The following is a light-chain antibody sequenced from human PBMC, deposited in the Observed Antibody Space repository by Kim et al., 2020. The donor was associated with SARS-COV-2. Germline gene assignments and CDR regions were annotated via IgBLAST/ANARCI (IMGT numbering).Light chain of an antibody. J-gene: IGLJ1*01. Sequence: QSALTQPRSVSWSPGQSVTISCTGTSSDVGGYSYVSWYQQHPGKAPKLMIYDVSKRPSGVPDHFSGSKSGNTASLTIPGLQAEDEADYYCCSYAGSYTYVFGTGTKVTVL. CDR1: SSDVGGYSY. CDR2: DVS. CDR3: CSYAGSYTYV. V-gene: IGLV2-11*01.